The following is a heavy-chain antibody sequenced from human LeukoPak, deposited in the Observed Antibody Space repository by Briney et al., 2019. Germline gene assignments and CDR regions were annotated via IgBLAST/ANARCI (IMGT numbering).Heavy chain of an antibody. J-gene: IGHJ4*02. V-gene: IGHV1-46*01. CDR3: ARRVTGWGDSGYDLRTDY. D-gene: IGHD5-12*01. Sequence: ASVKVSCKASGYTFTSYYMHWVRQAPGQGPEWMGLINPSGGSTSYAQKFQGRVTMTRDTSTNTVYMELSSLRSEDTAVYYCARRVTGWGDSGYDLRTDYWGQGTLVTVSS. CDR2: INPSGGST. CDR1: GYTFTSYY.